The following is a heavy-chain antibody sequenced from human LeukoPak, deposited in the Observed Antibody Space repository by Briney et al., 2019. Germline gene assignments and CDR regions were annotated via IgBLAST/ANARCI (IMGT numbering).Heavy chain of an antibody. Sequence: GGSLRLSCAASGFTFSSYSMNWVRQAPGKGLEWVSSISSSSSYIYYADSVKGRFTISRDNAKNSLYLRMNSLSPEDTALYYCAKGGGYYDSSSYYLFDYWGQGTLVTVSS. CDR1: GFTFSSYS. CDR2: ISSSSSYI. V-gene: IGHV3-21*04. CDR3: AKGGGYYDSSSYYLFDY. D-gene: IGHD3-22*01. J-gene: IGHJ4*02.